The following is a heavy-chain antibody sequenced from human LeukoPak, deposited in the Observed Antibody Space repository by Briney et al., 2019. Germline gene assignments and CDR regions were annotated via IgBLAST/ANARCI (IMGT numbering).Heavy chain of an antibody. CDR3: ARGRTMIAGFAFDI. Sequence: SVKVSCKASGGTFSSYAISWVRQAPGQGLEWMGRIIPIFGTANYAQKFQGRVTITTDESTSTAYMELSSLRSEDTAVYYCARGRTMIAGFAFDIWGQGTMVTVSS. V-gene: IGHV1-69*05. D-gene: IGHD3-22*01. CDR2: IIPIFGTA. J-gene: IGHJ3*02. CDR1: GGTFSSYA.